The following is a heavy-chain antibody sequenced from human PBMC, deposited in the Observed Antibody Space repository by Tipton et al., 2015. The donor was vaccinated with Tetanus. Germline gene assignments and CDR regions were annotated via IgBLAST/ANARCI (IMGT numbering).Heavy chain of an antibody. Sequence: TLSLTYTVSGGSVSRSFWGWIRQAPGKGLEWIGNIYKTGDTNYNPSLKSRVTMSVNTSKNQFSLRLSSVTAADTALYYCARSQRVEDDAGGLDFLTGFYGDYWFDLWGRGIPVTVSS. CDR2: IYKTGDT. CDR3: ARSQRVEDDAGGLDFLTGFYGDYWFDL. V-gene: IGHV4-59*02. J-gene: IGHJ5*02. D-gene: IGHD3-9*01. CDR1: GGSVSRSF.